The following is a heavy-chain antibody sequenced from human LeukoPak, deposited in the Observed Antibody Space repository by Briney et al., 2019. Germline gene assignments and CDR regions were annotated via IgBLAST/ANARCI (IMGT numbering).Heavy chain of an antibody. CDR2: IAYTGSP. CDR1: GVSISSGDHN. V-gene: IGHV4-31*03. D-gene: IGHD4-17*01. J-gene: IGHJ3*02. CDR3: ARLDYGDYEAFDI. Sequence: PSQTLSLTCTVSGVSISSGDHNWSWIRQHPGKGLEWIGYIAYTGSPDYNPSLRSRLTISVDTSQNQFSLRLSSVTAADTAVYYCARLDYGDYEAFDIWGQGTMVTVSS.